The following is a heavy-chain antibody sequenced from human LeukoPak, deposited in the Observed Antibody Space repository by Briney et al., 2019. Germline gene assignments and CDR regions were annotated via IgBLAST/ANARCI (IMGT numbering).Heavy chain of an antibody. CDR2: ISSSRSSYI. D-gene: IGHD7-27*01. Sequence: GGSLRLSCAASGFTFSNYNMNWVRQAPGKGLEWVSTISSSRSSYIYYADSVKGRFTISRDNSKNTLFLQMNSLRAEDTAVYYCAKDGGLWVSAHWGDSWGRGTLVTVSS. CDR1: GFTFSNYN. V-gene: IGHV3-21*04. J-gene: IGHJ4*02. CDR3: AKDGGLWVSAHWGDS.